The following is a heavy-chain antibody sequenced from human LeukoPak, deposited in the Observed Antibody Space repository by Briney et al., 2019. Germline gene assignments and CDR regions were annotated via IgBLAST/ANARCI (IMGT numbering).Heavy chain of an antibody. V-gene: IGHV3-49*04. J-gene: IGHJ4*02. Sequence: GGSLRLSCTASGFAFGDFTMSWARQAPGKGLEWVGFIRSKAYGGTTEYAASVKGRFSISRDDSKNIVCLQMNSLRTDDTAVYYCSVGGHFDYWGQGTLVTVSS. CDR2: IRSKAYGGTT. CDR3: SVGGHFDY. D-gene: IGHD1-26*01. CDR1: GFAFGDFT.